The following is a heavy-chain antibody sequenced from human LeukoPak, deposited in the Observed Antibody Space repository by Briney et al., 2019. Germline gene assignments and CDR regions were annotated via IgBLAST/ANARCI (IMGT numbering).Heavy chain of an antibody. CDR1: GFTFSDYY. V-gene: IGHV3-11*04. D-gene: IGHD3-10*01. J-gene: IGHJ5*02. Sequence: GGSLRLSCAASGFTFSDYYMSWIRQAPGKGLEWVSYISSSGSTIYYADSVKGRFTISRDNAKNSRYLQMNSLRAEDTAVYYCARVTVLLWFGDYNWFDPWGQGTLVTVSS. CDR2: ISSSGSTI. CDR3: ARVTVLLWFGDYNWFDP.